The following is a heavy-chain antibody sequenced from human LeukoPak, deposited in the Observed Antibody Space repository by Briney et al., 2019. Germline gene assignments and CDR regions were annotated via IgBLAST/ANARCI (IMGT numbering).Heavy chain of an antibody. CDR2: ISAYNGNT. J-gene: IGHJ4*02. CDR1: GYTFTSYG. V-gene: IGHV1-18*04. CDR3: AFYCSSTSCYDADFDY. D-gene: IGHD2-2*01. Sequence: GASVKVSCKASGYTFTSYGISWVRQAPGQGLEWMGCISAYNGNTNYAQKLQGRVTMTTDTSTSTAYMELRSLRSDDTAVYYCAFYCSSTSCYDADFDYWGQGTLVTVSS.